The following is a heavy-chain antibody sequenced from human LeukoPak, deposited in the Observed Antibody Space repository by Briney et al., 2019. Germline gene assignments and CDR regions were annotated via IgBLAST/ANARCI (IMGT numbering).Heavy chain of an antibody. D-gene: IGHD2-2*01. CDR1: GGSFSGYY. CDR3: ARAHLGYCSSTSCSLSAFDI. J-gene: IGHJ3*02. CDR2: INHSGST. Sequence: KSSETLSPTCAVYGGSFSGYYWSWIRQPPGKGLEWIGEINHSGSTNYNPSLKSRVTISVDTSKNQFSLKLSSVTAADTAVYYCARAHLGYCSSTSCSLSAFDIWGQGTMVTVSS. V-gene: IGHV4-34*01.